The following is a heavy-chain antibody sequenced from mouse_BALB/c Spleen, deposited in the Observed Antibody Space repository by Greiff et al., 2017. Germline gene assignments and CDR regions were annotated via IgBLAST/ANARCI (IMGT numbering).Heavy chain of an antibody. CDR1: GFTFTDYY. CDR3: ARDKRGYWYFDV. J-gene: IGHJ1*01. V-gene: IGHV7-3*02. Sequence: EVKLVESGGGLVQPGGSLRLSCATSGFTFTDYYMSWVRQPPGKALEWLGFIRNKANGYTKEYSASVKGRFTISRDNSQSILYLQMNTLRAEDSATYYCARDKRGYWYFDVWGAGTTVTVSS. CDR2: IRNKANGYTK.